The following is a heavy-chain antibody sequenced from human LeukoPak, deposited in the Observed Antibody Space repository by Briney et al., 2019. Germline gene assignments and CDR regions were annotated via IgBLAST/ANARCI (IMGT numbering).Heavy chain of an antibody. D-gene: IGHD3-10*01. CDR1: GDSITDSY. Sequence: SETLSLTCTVSGDSITDSYWGWIRQAPGTGLEWIGYLSYNRGTNYNPSLQSRVTISVDTSKNQFSLKVSSVTAADTAVYYCARVSTTYYYGSGSYSHFDYWGQGTLVTVSS. CDR2: LSYNRGT. V-gene: IGHV4-59*12. J-gene: IGHJ4*02. CDR3: ARVSTTYYYGSGSYSHFDY.